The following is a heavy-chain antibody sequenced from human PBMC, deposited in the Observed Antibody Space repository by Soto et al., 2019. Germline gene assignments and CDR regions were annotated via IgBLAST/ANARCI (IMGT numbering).Heavy chain of an antibody. D-gene: IGHD1-26*01. Sequence: QLQLQESGPGLVRPSETLTLTCTVSGASINTRTSFWGGIRQAPGRGLDWIGNVYNSGTTHYNPSLRSRVSISIDTSETQFSLQLSSVTAADTAVYFCARFSGAGFEYWGQGTLVTVSS. CDR2: VYNSGTT. CDR3: ARFSGAGFEY. CDR1: GASINTRTSF. V-gene: IGHV4-39*01. J-gene: IGHJ4*02.